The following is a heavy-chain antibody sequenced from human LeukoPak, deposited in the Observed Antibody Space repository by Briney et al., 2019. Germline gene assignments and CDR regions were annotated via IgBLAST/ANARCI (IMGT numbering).Heavy chain of an antibody. Sequence: SDTLSLTCAVYGGSFSGYYWSWIRQPPGKGLEWIGEINHSGSNNYNPSLKSRVTISVDTSKNQFSLKLSSVTAADTAVYYCAREVASAGLDYWGQGTLVPGSS. V-gene: IGHV4-34*01. D-gene: IGHD5-12*01. CDR2: INHSGSN. CDR1: GGSFSGYY. J-gene: IGHJ4*02. CDR3: AREVASAGLDY.